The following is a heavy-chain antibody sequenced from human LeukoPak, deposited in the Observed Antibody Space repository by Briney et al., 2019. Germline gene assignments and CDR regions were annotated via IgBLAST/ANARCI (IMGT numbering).Heavy chain of an antibody. J-gene: IGHJ6*03. V-gene: IGHV4-59*07. D-gene: IGHD3-9*01. CDR1: GGSISSYY. CDR3: ARYYDTFWPNLYYYMDV. Sequence: SDTLSLTCTVSGGSISSYYWSWIRQPPAKGLEWIGYIYYSGSTNYNPSLKSRVTISVDTSKNQFSLKLSSVTAADTAVYYCARYYDTFWPNLYYYMDVWGKGTTVTVSS. CDR2: IYYSGST.